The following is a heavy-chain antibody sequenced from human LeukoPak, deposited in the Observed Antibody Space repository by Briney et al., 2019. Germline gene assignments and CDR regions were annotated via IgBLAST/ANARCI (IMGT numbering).Heavy chain of an antibody. CDR3: AGSRDGYNYRGDY. J-gene: IGHJ4*02. CDR1: GFTFSSYS. D-gene: IGHD5-24*01. Sequence: GGSLRPSCAASGFTFSSYSMNWVRQAPGKGLEWVSSISSSSSYIYYADSVKGRFTISRDNAKNSLYLQMNSLRAEDTAVYYCAGSRDGYNYRGDYWGQGTLVTVSS. CDR2: ISSSSSYI. V-gene: IGHV3-21*01.